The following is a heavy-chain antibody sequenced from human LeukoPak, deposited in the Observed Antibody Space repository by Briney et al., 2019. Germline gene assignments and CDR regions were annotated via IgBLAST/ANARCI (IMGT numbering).Heavy chain of an antibody. J-gene: IGHJ6*03. CDR3: ARGSEWDQRNYYYYYYMDV. Sequence: VASVKVSCKASGYTFTSYGISWVRQAPGQGLEWMGWISAYNGNTNYAQKLQGRVTMTTDTSTSTAYMELRSLRSDDTAVYYCARGSEWDQRNYYYYYYMDVWGKGTTVTVSS. CDR2: ISAYNGNT. D-gene: IGHD1-26*01. CDR1: GYTFTSYG. V-gene: IGHV1-18*01.